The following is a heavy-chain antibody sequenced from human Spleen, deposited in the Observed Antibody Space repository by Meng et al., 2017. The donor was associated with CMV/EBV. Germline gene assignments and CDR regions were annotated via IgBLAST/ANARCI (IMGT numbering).Heavy chain of an antibody. CDR3: AHSLAAAFDFDY. V-gene: IGHV2-5*02. Sequence: QITVNASGPTLVKPTQTPSLTCTFSGFSLSTSGVCVGWIRQPPGKALEWLALIYWDDDKRYSPSLKSRLTITKDTSKNQVVLTMTNMDPVDTATYYCAHSLAAAFDFDYWGQGTLVTVSS. CDR2: IYWDDDK. CDR1: GFSLSTSGVC. D-gene: IGHD6-13*01. J-gene: IGHJ4*02.